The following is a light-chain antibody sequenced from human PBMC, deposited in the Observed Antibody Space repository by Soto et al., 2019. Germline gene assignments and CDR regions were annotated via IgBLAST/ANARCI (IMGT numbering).Light chain of an antibody. Sequence: QSALTQPASVSGSPGQSITISCTGTSSDVGSYNVVSWYQQHPGKAPKLIIYEASERPSGVSNRFSGSKSGNTASLTVSGLQAEDEATYFCCSYAGNRDFWLFGGGTKLTV. J-gene: IGLJ3*02. CDR2: EAS. V-gene: IGLV2-23*01. CDR3: CSYAGNRDFWL. CDR1: SSDVGSYNV.